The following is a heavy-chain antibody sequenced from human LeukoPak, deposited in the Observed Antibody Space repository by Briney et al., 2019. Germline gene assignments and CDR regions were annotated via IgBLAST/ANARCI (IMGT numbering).Heavy chain of an antibody. J-gene: IGHJ4*02. CDR2: IYYSGST. Sequence: PSETLSLTCTVSGYSISSGYYWGWIRQPPGKGLEWIGSIYYSGSTYYNPSLKSRVTISVDTSKNRFSLKLSSVTAADTAVYYCATGYNYDFWSGSPRDGLYYFDYWGQGTLVTVSS. CDR3: ATGYNYDFWSGSPRDGLYYFDY. D-gene: IGHD3-3*01. CDR1: GYSISSGYY. V-gene: IGHV4-38-2*02.